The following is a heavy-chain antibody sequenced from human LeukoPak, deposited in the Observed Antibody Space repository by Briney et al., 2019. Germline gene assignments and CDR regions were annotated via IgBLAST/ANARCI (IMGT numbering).Heavy chain of an antibody. Sequence: GGSLRLSCAASGFNFTNYNMNWVRQAPGKGLEWVSSIHSSSGSIYYADSLKGRFTISRDNAKNSLYLQTNSLRAEDTAVYYWARDLAWDAFDIWGQGTMVTVSS. CDR3: ARDLAWDAFDI. CDR1: GFNFTNYN. CDR2: IHSSSGSI. V-gene: IGHV3-21*01. J-gene: IGHJ3*02.